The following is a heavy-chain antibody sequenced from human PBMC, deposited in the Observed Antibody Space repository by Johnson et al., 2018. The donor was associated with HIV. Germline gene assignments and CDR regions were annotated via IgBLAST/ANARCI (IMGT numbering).Heavy chain of an antibody. CDR1: GFTFDDYA. Sequence: VQLVESGGGLVQPGRSLRLSCAASGFTFDDYAMHWVRQAPGKGLEWVSVIYSGGSTYYADSVKGRFTISRDNSKNTLYLQMNSLRAEDTAVYYCAKDRIAVAGNDAFDIWGQGTMVTVSS. CDR3: AKDRIAVAGNDAFDI. V-gene: IGHV3-23*03. CDR2: IYSGGST. D-gene: IGHD6-19*01. J-gene: IGHJ3*02.